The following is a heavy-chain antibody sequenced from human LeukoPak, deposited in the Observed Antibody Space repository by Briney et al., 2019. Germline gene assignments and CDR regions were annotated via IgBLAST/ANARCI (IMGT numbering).Heavy chain of an antibody. CDR2: INPTGTGT. V-gene: IGHV1-46*01. D-gene: IGHD4-17*01. Sequence: ASVKVSCKASGYTFINNWMHWVRQAPGQGLEWIGLINPTGTGTLYAQKFQGRVTMTRDMSTSTDYMELSSLRSEDTAVYYCARDLNIFPTVTTRDWFDPWGQGTLVTVSS. CDR3: ARDLNIFPTVTTRDWFDP. J-gene: IGHJ5*02. CDR1: GYTFINNW.